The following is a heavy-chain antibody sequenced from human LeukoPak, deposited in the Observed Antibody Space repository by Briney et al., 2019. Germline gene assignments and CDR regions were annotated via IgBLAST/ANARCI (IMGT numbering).Heavy chain of an antibody. Sequence: GGSLRLSCAASGFTFRNYAMSWVRQAPGRGLEWVSAICKSGGSTFYADSVRGRFTISRDNSRNTLYLQMNSLRAEDTAVYYCATASYSDSSGYIYYYYYMDVWGKGTTVTISS. CDR1: GFTFRNYA. CDR3: ATASYSDSSGYIYYYYYMDV. D-gene: IGHD3-22*01. J-gene: IGHJ6*03. CDR2: ICKSGGST. V-gene: IGHV3-23*01.